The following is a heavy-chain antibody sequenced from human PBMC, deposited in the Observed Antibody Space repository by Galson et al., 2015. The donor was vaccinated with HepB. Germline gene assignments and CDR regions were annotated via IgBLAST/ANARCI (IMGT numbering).Heavy chain of an antibody. CDR3: ARDRYCSGGSCYWHYYYYYMDV. CDR2: ISSSGGNT. Sequence: SLRLSCAASGFTFSDYYMSWIRQAPGKGLEWVSYISSSGGNTYYADSVEGRFTISRDNAKSSLYLQLDSLRAEDTAVYYCARDRYCSGGSCYWHYYYYYMDVWGKGTTVTVSS. V-gene: IGHV3-11*01. D-gene: IGHD2-15*01. J-gene: IGHJ6*03. CDR1: GFTFSDYY.